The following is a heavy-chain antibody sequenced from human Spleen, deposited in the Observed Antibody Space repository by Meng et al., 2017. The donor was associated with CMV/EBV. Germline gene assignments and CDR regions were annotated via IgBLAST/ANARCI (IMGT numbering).Heavy chain of an antibody. J-gene: IGHJ4*02. D-gene: IGHD3-10*01. CDR3: ARSGHYYGSGSYFDY. Sequence: VRLWHAWAEGRKPGSSVKVSGKASGGTFSSYAISWVRQAPGQGLEWMGGIIPIFGTANYAQKFQGRVTITADESTSTAYMELSSLRSEDTAVYYCARSGHYYGSGSYFDYWGQGTLVTVSS. V-gene: IGHV1-69*01. CDR2: IIPIFGTA. CDR1: GGTFSSYA.